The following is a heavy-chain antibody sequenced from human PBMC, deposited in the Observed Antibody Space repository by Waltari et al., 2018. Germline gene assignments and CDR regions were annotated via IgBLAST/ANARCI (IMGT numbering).Heavy chain of an antibody. J-gene: IGHJ4*02. CDR1: GDSITNYL. D-gene: IGHD2-21*01. V-gene: IGHV4-4*07. CDR2: LYISGSS. Sequence: QVQLQESGPGLVRPSETLSLICNVSGDSITNYLWTWIRQPAGKGLEWIGRLYISGSSNYHSSLKSRVTMSLDASKNQFSLKLISVTAADTALYYCARELPGLGYFDAWGQGILVTVSS. CDR3: ARELPGLGYFDA.